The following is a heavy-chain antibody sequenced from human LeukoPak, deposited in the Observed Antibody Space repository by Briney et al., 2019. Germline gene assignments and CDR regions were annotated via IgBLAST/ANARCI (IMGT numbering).Heavy chain of an antibody. D-gene: IGHD2-2*01. Sequence: GGSLRLSCAASGFTVSMYWMSWVRQAPGKGLEWVANIKEDGSEQYYVDSVKGRFTISRDNAKNSVYLQMNSLRVEDSAVYYCASAFPGYCSSTSCHDGMDVWGQRTTVTVS. CDR1: GFTVSMYW. CDR3: ASAFPGYCSSTSCHDGMDV. V-gene: IGHV3-7*01. CDR2: IKEDGSEQ. J-gene: IGHJ6*02.